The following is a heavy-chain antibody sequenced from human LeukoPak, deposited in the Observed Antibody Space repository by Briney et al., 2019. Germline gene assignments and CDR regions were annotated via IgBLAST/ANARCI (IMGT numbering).Heavy chain of an antibody. Sequence: ASVKVSCKASGYTFTDYYMHWVRQAPGQGLEWMGWINPSSGGTNYAQKFQGRVTVTRDTSISTAYMELSRLRSDDTAVYYCARAARRLLWFGDPPGYFDYWGQGTLVTVSS. CDR1: GYTFTDYY. D-gene: IGHD3-10*01. V-gene: IGHV1-2*02. CDR3: ARAARRLLWFGDPPGYFDY. J-gene: IGHJ4*02. CDR2: INPSSGGT.